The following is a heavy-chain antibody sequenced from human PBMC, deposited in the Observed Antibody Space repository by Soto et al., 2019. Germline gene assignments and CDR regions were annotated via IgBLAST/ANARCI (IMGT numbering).Heavy chain of an antibody. V-gene: IGHV1-69*06. D-gene: IGHD2-15*01. J-gene: IGHJ3*02. CDR2: IIPIFGTA. Sequence: GASVKVSCKASGGTFSSYAISWVRPAPGQGLEWMGGIIPIFGTANYAQMFQGRVTITADKSTSTAYMELSSLGSEDTAVFYGASGYCSGGSCYPYDAFDIWGQGTMVTVSS. CDR3: ASGYCSGGSCYPYDAFDI. CDR1: GGTFSSYA.